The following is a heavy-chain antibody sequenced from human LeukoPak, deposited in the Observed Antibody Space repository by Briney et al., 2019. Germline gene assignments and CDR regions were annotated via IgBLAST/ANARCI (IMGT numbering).Heavy chain of an antibody. J-gene: IGHJ6*03. CDR2: IIPIFGTA. D-gene: IGHD3-10*01. CDR3: AKGPRITMVRGGQWYYYMDV. Sequence: SVKVSCKASGGTFSSYAISWVRQAPGQGLEWMGGIIPIFGTANYAQKFQGRVTITADKSTSTAYMELSSLRSEDTAVYYCAKGPRITMVRGGQWYYYMDVWGKGTTVTISS. CDR1: GGTFSSYA. V-gene: IGHV1-69*06.